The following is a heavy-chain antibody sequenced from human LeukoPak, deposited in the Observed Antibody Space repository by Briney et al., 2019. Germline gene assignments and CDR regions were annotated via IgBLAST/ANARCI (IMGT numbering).Heavy chain of an antibody. CDR3: ARLVAKTTDYYYYYYMDV. Sequence: ASETLSLTCTVSGGFISSGSYYWSWIRRPAGKGLEWIGRIYTSGSTNYNPSLKSRVTISVDTSKNQFSLKLSSVTAADTAVYYCARLVAKTTDYYYYYYMDVWGKGTTVTISS. CDR1: GGFISSGSYY. D-gene: IGHD2-15*01. CDR2: IYTSGST. J-gene: IGHJ6*03. V-gene: IGHV4-61*02.